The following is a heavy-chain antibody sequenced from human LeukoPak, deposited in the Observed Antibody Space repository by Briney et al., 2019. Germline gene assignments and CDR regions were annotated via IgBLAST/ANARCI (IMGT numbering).Heavy chain of an antibody. Sequence: SGTLSLTCAVSGGSISSGNWWSWVRQPPGKGLEWIGEIYHSGSTNYNPSLKSRVTISVDTSKNQFSLKLNSVTAADTAVYYCARSDVVVVAAPFDPWGQGTLVTVSS. J-gene: IGHJ5*02. CDR1: GGSISSGNW. D-gene: IGHD2-15*01. CDR2: IYHSGST. CDR3: ARSDVVVVAAPFDP. V-gene: IGHV4-4*02.